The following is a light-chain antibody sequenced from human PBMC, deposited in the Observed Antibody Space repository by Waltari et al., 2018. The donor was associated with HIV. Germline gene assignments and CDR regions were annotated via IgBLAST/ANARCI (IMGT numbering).Light chain of an antibody. CDR2: SNN. V-gene: IGLV1-44*01. Sequence: QSVLTPSPSPSVTPGQRVHLSCSGSGFNIGSNTGHCHQHVPGTAPNLLIYSNNRRPSGVPDRFSGSKSAASASLAISGLQSEDEADYYCAAWDDSLNGPVFGGGTRLTVL. CDR1: GFNIGSNT. CDR3: AAWDDSLNGPV. J-gene: IGLJ2*01.